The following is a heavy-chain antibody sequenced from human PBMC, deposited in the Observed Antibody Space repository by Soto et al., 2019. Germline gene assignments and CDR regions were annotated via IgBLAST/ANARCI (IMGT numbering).Heavy chain of an antibody. CDR1: GYSFTSYW. Sequence: GESLKISCKGSGYSFTSYWIGWVRQMPGKGLEWMGIIYPGDSDTRYSPSFQGQVTISADKSISTAYLQWSSLKASDTAMYYCARQETIFGVVMPSLELRGWFDPWGQGTLVTVSS. CDR2: IYPGDSDT. D-gene: IGHD3-3*01. V-gene: IGHV5-51*01. J-gene: IGHJ5*02. CDR3: ARQETIFGVVMPSLELRGWFDP.